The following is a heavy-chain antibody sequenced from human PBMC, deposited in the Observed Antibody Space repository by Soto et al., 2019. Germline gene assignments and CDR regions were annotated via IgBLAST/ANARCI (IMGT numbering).Heavy chain of an antibody. CDR1: GFTFSNAW. CDR2: IKSKTDGGTT. Sequence: GGSLRLSCAASGFTFSNAWMSWVRQAPGKGLEWVGRIKSKTDGGTTDYAAPVKGRFTISRDDSKNTLYLQMNSLKTEDTAVYYCTTDVDGASEDAFDIWGQGTMVTVSS. D-gene: IGHD3-10*01. V-gene: IGHV3-15*01. CDR3: TTDVDGASEDAFDI. J-gene: IGHJ3*02.